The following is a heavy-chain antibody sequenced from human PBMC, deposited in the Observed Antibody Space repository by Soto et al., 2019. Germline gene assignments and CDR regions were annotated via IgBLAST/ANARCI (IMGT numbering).Heavy chain of an antibody. V-gene: IGHV3-23*01. CDR3: AKSLNMATSFDY. J-gene: IGHJ4*02. CDR2: ISVTGDT. Sequence: EGQLLESGGGLVQPGGSLRLSCAASGFTFSSYAMNWGRQVPGKGPEWVSHISVTGDTYYADSVKGRFTISRDNSKNTLFLQMNSLRAEDTAVYYCAKSLNMATSFDYWGQGTPVTVSS. CDR1: GFTFSSYA.